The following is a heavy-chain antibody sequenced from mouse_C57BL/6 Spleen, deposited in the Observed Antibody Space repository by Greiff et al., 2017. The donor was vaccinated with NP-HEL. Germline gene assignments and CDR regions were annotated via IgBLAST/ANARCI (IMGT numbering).Heavy chain of an antibody. CDR2: ISSGGDYI. J-gene: IGHJ2*01. Sequence: EVQGVESGEGLVKPGGSLKLSCAASGFTFSSYAMSWVRQTPEKRLEWVAYISSGGDYIYYADTVKGRFTISRDNARNTLYLQMSSLKSEDTAMYYCTRDRTTVVAHYFDYWGQGTTLTVSS. CDR3: TRDRTTVVAHYFDY. CDR1: GFTFSSYA. V-gene: IGHV5-9-1*02. D-gene: IGHD1-1*01.